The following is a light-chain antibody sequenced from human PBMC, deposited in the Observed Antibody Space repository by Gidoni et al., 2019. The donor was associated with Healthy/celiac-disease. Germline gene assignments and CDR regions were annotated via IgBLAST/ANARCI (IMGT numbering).Light chain of an antibody. J-gene: IGKJ3*01. Sequence: DIVMTQSPDSLAVSLGERATINCKSSQSVLYSSNNKNYFAWYQQKPGQPPKLLIYWASTRESGVPDLFSGRGSGTEFTLTISSLQAEDVAVYYCQQYYSTPITFGPGTKVDI. CDR2: WAS. V-gene: IGKV4-1*01. CDR1: QSVLYSSNNKNY. CDR3: QQYYSTPIT.